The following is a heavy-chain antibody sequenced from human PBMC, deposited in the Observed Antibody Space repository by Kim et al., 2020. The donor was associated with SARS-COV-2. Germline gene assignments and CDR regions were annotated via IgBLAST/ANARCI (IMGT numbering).Heavy chain of an antibody. Sequence: YTPSLKSRVTISVDTSKNQFSLKLSSVTAADTAVYYCARPYSGYDDAFDIWGQGTMVTVSS. J-gene: IGHJ3*02. V-gene: IGHV4-39*01. D-gene: IGHD5-12*01. CDR3: ARPYSGYDDAFDI.